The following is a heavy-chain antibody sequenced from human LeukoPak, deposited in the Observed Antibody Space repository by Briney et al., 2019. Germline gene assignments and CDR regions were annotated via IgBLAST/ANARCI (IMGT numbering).Heavy chain of an antibody. CDR2: IIPTFGAE. V-gene: IGHV1-69*05. CDR3: ANGRHYDSSGFLFDY. Sequence: SVKVSCKASGGTFSTNVVSWVRQAPGQGLEWMGRIIPTFGAEKYARTAHAQKFQGRVTITTDESTNTAYMELSSLRSEDTAVYYCANGRHYDSSGFLFDYWGQGTLVTVSS. CDR1: GGTFSTNV. D-gene: IGHD3-22*01. J-gene: IGHJ4*02.